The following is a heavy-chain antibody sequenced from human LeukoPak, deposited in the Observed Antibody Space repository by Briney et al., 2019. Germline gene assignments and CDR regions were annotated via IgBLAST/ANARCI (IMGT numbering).Heavy chain of an antibody. Sequence: GGSLRLSCAASGFTFSSYGMHWVRQAPGKGLEWVAVISYDGSNKYYADSVKGRFTISRDNSKNTLYLQMNSLRAEDTAVYYCAKGNYDYVWGSYRLDYWGLGTLVPVSS. CDR3: AKGNYDYVWGSYRLDY. J-gene: IGHJ4*02. D-gene: IGHD3-16*02. CDR2: ISYDGSNK. CDR1: GFTFSSYG. V-gene: IGHV3-30*18.